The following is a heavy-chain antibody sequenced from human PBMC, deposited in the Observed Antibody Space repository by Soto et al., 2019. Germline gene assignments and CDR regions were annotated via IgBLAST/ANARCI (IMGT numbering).Heavy chain of an antibody. Sequence: ASVKVSCKASGYTFTSYAMHWVRQAPGQRLEWMGWINAGNGNTKYSRKFQGRVTITRDTSASTAYMELSSLRSEDTAVYYCARFPYHSWSLRPFFDYWGQGTLVTVSS. V-gene: IGHV1-3*01. CDR3: ARFPYHSWSLRPFFDY. CDR1: GYTFTSYA. D-gene: IGHD3-10*01. J-gene: IGHJ4*02. CDR2: INAGNGNT.